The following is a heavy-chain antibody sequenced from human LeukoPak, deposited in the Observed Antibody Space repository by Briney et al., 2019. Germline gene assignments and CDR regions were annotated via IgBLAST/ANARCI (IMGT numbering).Heavy chain of an antibody. CDR1: GFTFSSYG. CDR3: ARVYYDTTGYFHLDY. J-gene: IGHJ4*02. Sequence: GGSLRLSCAASGFTFSSYGMSWVRQAPGKGLEWVSAISGSGGTIYYADSVKGRFTISRDNAKNSLYLQMNSLRAEDTAVYFCARVYYDTTGYFHLDYWGQGTLVTVSS. D-gene: IGHD3-22*01. CDR2: ISGSGGTI. V-gene: IGHV3-23*01.